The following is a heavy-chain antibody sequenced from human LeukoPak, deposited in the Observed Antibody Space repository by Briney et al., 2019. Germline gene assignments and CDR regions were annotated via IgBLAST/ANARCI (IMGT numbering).Heavy chain of an antibody. J-gene: IGHJ4*02. Sequence: SETLSLTCTVSGGSISSYYWSWIRQPPGKGLEWIGYIYYSGSTNYNPSLKSRVTISVDTSKNQFSLKRSSVTAADTAVYYCARQSRDGYNYFHYWGQGTLVTVSS. CDR2: IYYSGST. CDR1: GGSISSYY. CDR3: ARQSRDGYNYFHY. D-gene: IGHD5-24*01. V-gene: IGHV4-59*08.